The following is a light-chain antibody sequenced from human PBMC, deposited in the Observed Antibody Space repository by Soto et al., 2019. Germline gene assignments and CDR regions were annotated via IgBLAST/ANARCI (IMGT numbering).Light chain of an antibody. J-gene: IGKJ5*01. CDR3: QQTYSTLSIT. CDR1: ESISRH. V-gene: IGKV1-39*01. Sequence: DIQMTQATSSLSASVGDRVTITCRASESISRHLNWYQQKPGKAPKILIYAASSLQNGVPSRFRGSGSGTDFTLTITNLQPEDFATYYCQQTYSTLSITFGQGTRL. CDR2: AAS.